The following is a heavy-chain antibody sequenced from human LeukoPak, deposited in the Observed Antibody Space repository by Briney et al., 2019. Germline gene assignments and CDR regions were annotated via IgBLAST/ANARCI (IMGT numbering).Heavy chain of an antibody. CDR3: ARDGRYCSGGSCYDIFPTLRPAYVY. J-gene: IGHJ4*02. V-gene: IGHV3-7*01. Sequence: PGGSLRLSCAASGFTFSSYWMSWVRQAPGKGLEWVANIKQDGSEKYYVDSVKGRFTISRDNAKNSLYLQMNSLRAEDTAVYYCARDGRYCSGGSCYDIFPTLRPAYVYWGQGTLVTVSS. CDR2: IKQDGSEK. D-gene: IGHD2-15*01. CDR1: GFTFSSYW.